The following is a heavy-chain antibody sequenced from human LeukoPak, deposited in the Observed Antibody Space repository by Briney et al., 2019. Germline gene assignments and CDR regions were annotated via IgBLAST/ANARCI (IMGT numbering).Heavy chain of an antibody. CDR2: ISSSSSYI. Sequence: GGSLRFSCAASGFTFSSYSMNWVRQAPGKGLEWVSSISSSSSYIYYADSVKGRFTISRDNAKNSLYLQMNSLRAEDTAVYYCARDNRGEVVDYWGQGTLVTVSS. V-gene: IGHV3-21*01. CDR3: ARDNRGEVVDY. CDR1: GFTFSSYS. J-gene: IGHJ4*02. D-gene: IGHD3-10*01.